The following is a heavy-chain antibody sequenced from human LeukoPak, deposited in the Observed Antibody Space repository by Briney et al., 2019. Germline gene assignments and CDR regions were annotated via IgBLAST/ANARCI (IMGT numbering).Heavy chain of an antibody. Sequence: PGGSLRLSCAASGFTFSNAWMSWVRQAPGKGLEWVGRIKSKTDGGTTDYAAPVKGRFTISRDDSKNTLYLQMNSLKTEDTAAYYCTTDRYDSSGYYYVKAFDIWGQGTMVTVSS. D-gene: IGHD3-22*01. V-gene: IGHV3-15*01. CDR2: IKSKTDGGTT. CDR3: TTDRYDSSGYYYVKAFDI. J-gene: IGHJ3*02. CDR1: GFTFSNAW.